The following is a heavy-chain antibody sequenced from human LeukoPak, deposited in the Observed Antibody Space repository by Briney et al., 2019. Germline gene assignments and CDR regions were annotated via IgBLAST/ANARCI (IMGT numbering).Heavy chain of an antibody. CDR2: INTDGSYT. CDR1: GFTFSSYW. CDR3: ARWSYEMDV. D-gene: IGHD2-15*01. V-gene: IGHV3-74*01. Sequence: SGGSLRLSCAASGFTFSSYWMHWVRQAPGKGLVWVSRINTDGSYTDYAHSVKGRFTISRDNAKNTRYLQMNSLRAEDTAVFYCARWSYEMDVWGQGTTVTV. J-gene: IGHJ6*02.